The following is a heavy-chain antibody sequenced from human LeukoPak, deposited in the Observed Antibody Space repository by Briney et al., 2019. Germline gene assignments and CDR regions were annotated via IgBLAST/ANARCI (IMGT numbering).Heavy chain of an antibody. CDR2: ISSSTSTT. CDR1: GFTFSSYS. J-gene: IGHJ4*02. D-gene: IGHD1-26*01. Sequence: PGGSLRLSCAASGFTFSSYSINWVRQAPGKGLEWVSYISSSTSTTYYADSVKGRFTISRDNAKNSLYLQMNSLRAEGTAVYYCARARAGTYYPYYFDYWGQGTLVTVSS. CDR3: ARARAGTYYPYYFDY. V-gene: IGHV3-48*01.